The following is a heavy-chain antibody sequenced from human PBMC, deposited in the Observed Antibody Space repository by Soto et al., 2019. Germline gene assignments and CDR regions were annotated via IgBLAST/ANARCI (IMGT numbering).Heavy chain of an antibody. J-gene: IGHJ5*02. CDR3: ARQDFGVDNWFDP. V-gene: IGHV4-59*04. Sequence: SETLSLTCTVSGGSVSSYYWSWIRQSPGKGLEWIGYIYYSGSTYYNPSLKSRVTISVDTSKNQFSLKLSSVTAADTAVYYCARQDFGVDNWFDPWGQGTLVTVSS. D-gene: IGHD3-3*01. CDR2: IYYSGST. CDR1: GGSVSSYY.